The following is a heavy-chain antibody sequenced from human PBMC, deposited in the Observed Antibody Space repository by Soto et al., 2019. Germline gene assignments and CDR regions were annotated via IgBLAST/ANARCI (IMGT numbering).Heavy chain of an antibody. Sequence: GGSLRLSCAASGFTFSSYSMNWVRQAPGKGLEWVSYISSSSSTIYYADSVKGRFTISRGNAKNSLYLQMNSLRAEDTAVYYCAREYCSSTSCLNWFYPWGQGTLVTVSS. D-gene: IGHD2-2*01. CDR1: GFTFSSYS. CDR3: AREYCSSTSCLNWFYP. J-gene: IGHJ5*02. V-gene: IGHV3-48*01. CDR2: ISSSSSTI.